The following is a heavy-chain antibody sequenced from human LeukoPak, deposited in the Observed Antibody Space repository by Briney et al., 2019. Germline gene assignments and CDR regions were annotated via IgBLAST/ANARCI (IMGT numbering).Heavy chain of an antibody. CDR3: ARAPYYEILTGYYAGSFDI. D-gene: IGHD3-9*01. V-gene: IGHV3-20*04. Sequence: TGGSLRLSCEASGFTFDDYGMNWVRQAPGKGLEWVSGINWNGDSTGFADSVKGRFSISRDNAKKSMYLQMNRLRAEDTALYYCARAPYYEILTGYYAGSFDIWGQGTMVTVSS. J-gene: IGHJ3*02. CDR2: INWNGDST. CDR1: GFTFDDYG.